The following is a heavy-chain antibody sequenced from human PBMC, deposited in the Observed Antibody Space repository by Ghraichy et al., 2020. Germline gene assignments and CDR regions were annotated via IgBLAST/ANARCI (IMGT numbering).Heavy chain of an antibody. CDR1: GFSFSTYA. J-gene: IGHJ4*02. Sequence: GGSLRLSCAASGFSFSTYAMSWVRQAPGKGLEWVSAIGGSGRNTYYADSVKGRFTISRDNSKNTLFLQMNSLIAEDTAVYYCAKDLGGGSWYELEYWGQGTLVTVSS. V-gene: IGHV3-23*01. CDR3: AKDLGGGSWYELEY. CDR2: IGGSGRNT. D-gene: IGHD6-13*01.